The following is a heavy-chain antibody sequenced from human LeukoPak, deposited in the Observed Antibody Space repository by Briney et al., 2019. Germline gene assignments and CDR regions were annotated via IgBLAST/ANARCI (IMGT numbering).Heavy chain of an antibody. Sequence: GASVKVSCKASGGTFSSYAISWVRQAPGQGLEWMGGIIPIFGTANYAQKFQGRVTITTDESTSTAYMELSSLRSEDTAVYYCASGTYYYDSSGYPILYFDYWGQGTLVTVSS. CDR3: ASGTYYYDSSGYPILYFDY. CDR1: GGTFSSYA. CDR2: IIPIFGTA. D-gene: IGHD3-22*01. V-gene: IGHV1-69*05. J-gene: IGHJ4*02.